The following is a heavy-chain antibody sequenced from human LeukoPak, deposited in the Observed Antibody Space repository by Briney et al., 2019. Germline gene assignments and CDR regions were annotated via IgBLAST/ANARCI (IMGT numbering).Heavy chain of an antibody. D-gene: IGHD4-17*01. V-gene: IGHV1-69*05. CDR3: ARGGMVTVTTTGNFDY. CDR1: GGTFSSYT. Sequence: ASVKVSCKASGGTFSSYTISWVRQAPGQGLEWMGGIIPIFGTANYAQKFQGRVTITTDESTSTAYMELSSLRSEDTAVYYCARGGMVTVTTTGNFDYWGQGTLVTVSS. J-gene: IGHJ4*02. CDR2: IIPIFGTA.